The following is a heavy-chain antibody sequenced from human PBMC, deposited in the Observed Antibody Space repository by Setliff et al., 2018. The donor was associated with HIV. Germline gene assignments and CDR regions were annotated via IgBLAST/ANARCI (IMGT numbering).Heavy chain of an antibody. CDR1: GYSFTSYW. Sequence: GESLKISCKGSGYSFTSYWIGWVRQMPGKGLEWMGIIYPGDSDTRYSPSFQGQVTISADKSITTAYVQWSSLKASDTAMYYCATWTRAETSENFQHWGQGTLVAVSS. J-gene: IGHJ1*01. CDR2: IYPGDSDT. V-gene: IGHV5-51*01. CDR3: ATWTRAETSENFQH. D-gene: IGHD4-17*01.